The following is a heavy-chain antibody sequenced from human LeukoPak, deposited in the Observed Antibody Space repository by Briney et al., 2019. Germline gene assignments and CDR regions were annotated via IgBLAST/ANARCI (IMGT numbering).Heavy chain of an antibody. Sequence: SETLSLTCTVYGGSIRSSSYYWGWIRQPPGKGLESIGSIYYSGSTYYNPSLKSRVTISVDTSKNQFSLKLSSVTAADTAVYYCARHPIPYYYYGMDVWGQGTTVTVSS. D-gene: IGHD2-2*02. V-gene: IGHV4-39*01. CDR2: IYYSGST. J-gene: IGHJ6*02. CDR1: GGSIRSSSYY. CDR3: ARHPIPYYYYGMDV.